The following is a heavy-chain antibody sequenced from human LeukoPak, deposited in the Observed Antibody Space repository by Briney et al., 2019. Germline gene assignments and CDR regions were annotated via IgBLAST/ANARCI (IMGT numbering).Heavy chain of an antibody. D-gene: IGHD1-26*01. Sequence: PGGSLRLSCAASGFTFSSYEMNWVRQAPGKGLEWVSHISSSGSTIYYADSVKGRFTISRDNAKNSLYLQMNSLRAEDTAVYYCARSIVGASGGGYWGQGTLVTVSS. CDR2: ISSSGSTI. CDR3: ARSIVGASGGGY. J-gene: IGHJ4*02. V-gene: IGHV3-48*03. CDR1: GFTFSSYE.